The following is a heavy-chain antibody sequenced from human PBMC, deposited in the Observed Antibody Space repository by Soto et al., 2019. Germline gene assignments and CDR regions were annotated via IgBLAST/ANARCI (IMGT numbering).Heavy chain of an antibody. CDR1: GVSMSTGGYY. CDR2: IYTTGTT. D-gene: IGHD6-13*01. Sequence: QVQLQESGPGLVKPSQTLSLIGTVSGVSMSTGGYYWTWIRQHPGKGLEWIGHIYTTGTTYYSPSLKSQVTMSIDKSSNRFSLILSSVTAADTAVYYCSRGRGSTPLRDWGPGALVTFSS. J-gene: IGHJ4*02. V-gene: IGHV4-31*02. CDR3: SRGRGSTPLRD.